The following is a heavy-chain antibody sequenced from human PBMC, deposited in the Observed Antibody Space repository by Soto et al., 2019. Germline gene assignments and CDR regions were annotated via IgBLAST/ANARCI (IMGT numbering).Heavy chain of an antibody. CDR2: INPNSGGT. D-gene: IGHD3-3*01. CDR3: ARDPHEFWTSYWFDP. J-gene: IGHJ5*02. V-gene: IGHV1-2*02. CDR1: GYSFTGYY. Sequence: ASVKVSCKASGYSFTGYYMHWVRQAPGQGLEWMGWINPNSGGTNYAQKFQGRVTLTTDTSTSTAYMELRSLRSDDTAIYYCARDPHEFWTSYWFDPWGQGTPVTVSS.